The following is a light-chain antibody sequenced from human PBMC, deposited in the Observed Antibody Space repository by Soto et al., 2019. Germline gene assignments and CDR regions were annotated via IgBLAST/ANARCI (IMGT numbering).Light chain of an antibody. CDR3: AAWDGTLATLV. CDR1: SSNIGSNF. CDR2: RNN. Sequence: QSVLTQPPSASGTPGQRVTMSCSGGSSNIGSNFVYWYQQVPGTAPKLLIYRNNQRPSGVPDRFSGSKSATSALLAITGLRSEDDAASLWAAWDGTLATLVFGGGTQLTVL. J-gene: IGLJ3*02. V-gene: IGLV1-47*01.